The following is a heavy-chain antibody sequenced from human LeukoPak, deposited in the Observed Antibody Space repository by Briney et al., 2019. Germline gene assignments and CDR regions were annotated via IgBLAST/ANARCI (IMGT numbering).Heavy chain of an antibody. Sequence: GRSLRLSCAASGFTFSSYAMHWVRQAPGKGLEWVAVISYDGSNKYYADSVKGRFTISRDNSKNTLYLQMNSLRAEDTAVYYCARDYYGSSGYVDYWGQGTLVTVSS. D-gene: IGHD3-22*01. CDR2: ISYDGSNK. CDR3: ARDYYGSSGYVDY. J-gene: IGHJ4*02. V-gene: IGHV3-30-3*01. CDR1: GFTFSSYA.